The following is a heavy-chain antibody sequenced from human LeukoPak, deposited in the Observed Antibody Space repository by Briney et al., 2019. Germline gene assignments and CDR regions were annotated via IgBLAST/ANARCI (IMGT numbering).Heavy chain of an antibody. CDR3: ARGYSGIYYELDY. J-gene: IGHJ4*02. D-gene: IGHD1-26*01. CDR1: GFTFSDYY. CDR2: ISSSGSTI. V-gene: IGHV3-11*04. Sequence: GGSLRLSCAASGFTFSDYYMSWIRQAPGKGLEWVSYISSSGSTIYYADSVKGRFTISRDKATNSLYMQMNRLRAEDTAVYYCARGYSGIYYELDYWGQGSLVTVSS.